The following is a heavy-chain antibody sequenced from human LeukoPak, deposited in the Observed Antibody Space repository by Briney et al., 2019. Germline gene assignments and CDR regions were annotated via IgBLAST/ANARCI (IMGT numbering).Heavy chain of an antibody. CDR2: IKSKTEGGAT. J-gene: IGHJ4*02. Sequence: GGSLRLSCAASGFTFSNAWMSWVRQAPGKGLEWVGRIKSKTEGGATEYAAPVRGRFTMSRDDSENTLYLQMNSLRDEDTAVYYCTTAGDCDSTSCCRSVDSWGLGTLVTVSS. D-gene: IGHD2-2*01. CDR1: GFTFSNAW. V-gene: IGHV3-15*01. CDR3: TTAGDCDSTSCCRSVDS.